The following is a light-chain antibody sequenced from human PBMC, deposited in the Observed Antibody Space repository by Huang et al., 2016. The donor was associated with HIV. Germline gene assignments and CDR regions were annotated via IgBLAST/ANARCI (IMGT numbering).Light chain of an antibody. Sequence: EIVMTQSPATLSVSPGVRATLSCRASQSVSSKLAWYQQKPGQAPRLLIYCSSTRATGIPARFTGSGSGTEFTLTISGLQSEDFAVYYCQHYDNWPPWTFGQGTKVEIK. J-gene: IGKJ1*01. CDR2: CSS. CDR1: QSVSSK. V-gene: IGKV3-15*01. CDR3: QHYDNWPPWT.